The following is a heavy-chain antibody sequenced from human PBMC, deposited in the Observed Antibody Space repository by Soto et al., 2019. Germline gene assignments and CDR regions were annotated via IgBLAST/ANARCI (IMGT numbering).Heavy chain of an antibody. CDR1: GFTFSNYW. V-gene: IGHV3-74*01. CDR2: INGDGSGT. J-gene: IGHJ3*02. Sequence: PGESLKISCAASGFTFSNYWMHWVRQAPGKGPVWVSRINGDGSGTTYADSVKGRFTISRDNAKNTLYLQMNSLRAEDTAMYYCARVFGGGYDFGAFDIWGQGTMVTVSS. D-gene: IGHD5-12*01. CDR3: ARVFGGGYDFGAFDI.